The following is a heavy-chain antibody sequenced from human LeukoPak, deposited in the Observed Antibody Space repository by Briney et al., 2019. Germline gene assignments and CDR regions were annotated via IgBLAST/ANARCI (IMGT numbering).Heavy chain of an antibody. CDR2: ISNANGDT. D-gene: IGHD1-1*01. Sequence: GGSLRLSCAASGFTFSNYAMSWVRQAPGKGLEWVSTISNANGDTYYADSVKGRFTTSRDNSKNTLYLQMNSLTGEDTAIYYCAKATGNLGNWGQGTLVTLSS. CDR1: GFTFSNYA. CDR3: AKATGNLGN. V-gene: IGHV3-23*01. J-gene: IGHJ4*02.